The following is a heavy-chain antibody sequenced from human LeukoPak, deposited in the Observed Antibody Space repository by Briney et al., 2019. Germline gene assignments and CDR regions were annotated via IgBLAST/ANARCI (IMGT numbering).Heavy chain of an antibody. J-gene: IGHJ3*02. Sequence: ASVKVSCKVSGYTLTELSMHWVRQAPGKGLEWMGGFDPEDGETIYAQKFQGRVTMTEDTSTDTAYMELSSLRSEDTAVYYCATRVVTGDAFDIWGQGTMVTVSS. V-gene: IGHV1-24*01. CDR1: GYTLTELS. CDR2: FDPEDGET. CDR3: ATRVVTGDAFDI. D-gene: IGHD3-3*01.